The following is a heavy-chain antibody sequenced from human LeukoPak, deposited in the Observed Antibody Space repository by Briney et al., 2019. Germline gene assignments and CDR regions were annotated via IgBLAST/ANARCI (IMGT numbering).Heavy chain of an antibody. CDR3: ARAPGIAAAGTHFDF. V-gene: IGHV4-34*01. D-gene: IGHD6-13*01. CDR1: GGSFSGYY. J-gene: IGHJ4*02. Sequence: SETLSLTCAVYGGSFSGYYWSWIRQPPGKGLEWIGEINHSGSTNYNPSLKSRVTISVDTSKNQFSRKLSSVTAGDTAVYYCARAPGIAAAGTHFDFWGQGTLVTVSS. CDR2: INHSGST.